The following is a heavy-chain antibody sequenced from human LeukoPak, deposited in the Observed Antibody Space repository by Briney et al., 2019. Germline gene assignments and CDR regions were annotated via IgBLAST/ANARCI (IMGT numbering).Heavy chain of an antibody. J-gene: IGHJ4*02. V-gene: IGHV4-4*07. Sequence: SETLSLTCTVSGGSISSYYWSWIRQPAGKGLEWIGRFYISGSTNYNPSLKSRVTMSVDTSKNQFSLRLNSVTAADTAVYYCARDFLLQSEGLFDYWGQGALVTVSS. CDR3: ARDFLLQSEGLFDY. D-gene: IGHD4-11*01. CDR1: GGSISSYY. CDR2: FYISGST.